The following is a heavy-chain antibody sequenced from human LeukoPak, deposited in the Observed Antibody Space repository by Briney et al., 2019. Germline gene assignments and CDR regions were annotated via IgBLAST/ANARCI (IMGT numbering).Heavy chain of an antibody. Sequence: GGSLRLSCAASGLTFSSYWMHWVRQAPGKGLVWVSRINSDGSSTSYADSVKGRFTISRDNAKNTLSLQMSSLRAEDTAVYYCARGVWFGERPDDFDIWGQGTMVTLSS. CDR1: GLTFSSYW. D-gene: IGHD3-10*01. J-gene: IGHJ3*02. CDR2: INSDGSST. V-gene: IGHV3-74*01. CDR3: ARGVWFGERPDDFDI.